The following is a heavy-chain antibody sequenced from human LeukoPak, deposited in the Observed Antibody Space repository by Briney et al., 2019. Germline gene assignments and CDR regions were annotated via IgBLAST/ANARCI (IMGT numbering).Heavy chain of an antibody. CDR2: IKQDGSEK. CDR1: GFTFSSYW. D-gene: IGHD1-26*01. V-gene: IGHV3-7*01. CDR3: ARVGLKYSGSYPLDY. Sequence: PGGSLRLSCAASGFTFSSYWMSWVRQAPGKGLEWVANIKQDGSEKYYVDSVKGRFTISRDNAKNSLYLQMNSLRAEDTAVYYCARVGLKYSGSYPLDYWGQGTLGTVSS. J-gene: IGHJ4*02.